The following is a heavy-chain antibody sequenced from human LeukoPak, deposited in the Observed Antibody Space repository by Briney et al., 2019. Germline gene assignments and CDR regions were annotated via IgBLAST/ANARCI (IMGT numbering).Heavy chain of an antibody. J-gene: IGHJ4*02. CDR3: ASDSAAGTNY. D-gene: IGHD6-13*01. CDR2: IYHSGST. Sequence: SETLSLTCTVSGYSISSGYYWGWIRQPPGKGLEWIGSIYHSGSTYYNPSLKSRVTISVDTSKNQFSLKLSSVTAADTAVYYCASDSAAGTNYWGQGTLVTVSS. CDR1: GYSISSGYY. V-gene: IGHV4-38-2*02.